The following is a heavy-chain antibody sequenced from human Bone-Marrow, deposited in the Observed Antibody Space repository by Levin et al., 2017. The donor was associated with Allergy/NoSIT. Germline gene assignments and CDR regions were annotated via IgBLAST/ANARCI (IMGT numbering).Heavy chain of an antibody. CDR1: GLTFRSYA. CDR2: ISYDGSDK. D-gene: IGHD1/OR15-1a*01. CDR3: ASGGAWNNPGYALDY. J-gene: IGHJ4*02. V-gene: IGHV3-30*04. Sequence: PGGSLRLSCVVSGLTFRSYAMHWVRQTPGKGLEWVAVISYDGSDKDYADSVKGRFTFSRDNSKNTLELQRNSLRADDTACYYCASGGAWNNPGYALDYWGQGTLLTVSS.